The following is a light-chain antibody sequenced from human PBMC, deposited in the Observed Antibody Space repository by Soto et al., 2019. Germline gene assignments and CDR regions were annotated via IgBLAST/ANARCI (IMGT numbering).Light chain of an antibody. CDR1: QGVSYW. J-gene: IGKJ1*01. V-gene: IGKV1D-16*01. Sequence: MTPVPTSLPASVGDKYTSTCPASQGVSYWLAWYQQKPGKAPKSLIYAASNLQSGVPLRLSGSGSGTEFTLTISSLQPDDFATYYCQQYKSYPWTFGQGTKVDIK. CDR3: QQYKSYPWT. CDR2: AAS.